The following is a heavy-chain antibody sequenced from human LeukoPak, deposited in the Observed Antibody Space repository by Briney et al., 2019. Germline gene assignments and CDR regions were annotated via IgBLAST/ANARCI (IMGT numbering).Heavy chain of an antibody. CDR3: ARGSSVAADLGDY. CDR1: GFTFSSYS. J-gene: IGHJ4*02. Sequence: GGSLRLSCAASGFTFSSYSMNWVRQAPGKGLEWVSSISSSSSYIYYADSVKGRFTISRDNAKNSLYLQMNSLRAEDTAVYYCARGSSVAADLGDYWGQGTLLTVSS. D-gene: IGHD6-19*01. V-gene: IGHV3-21*01. CDR2: ISSSSSYI.